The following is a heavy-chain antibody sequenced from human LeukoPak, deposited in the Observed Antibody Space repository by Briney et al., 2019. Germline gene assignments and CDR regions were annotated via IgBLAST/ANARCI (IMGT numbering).Heavy chain of an antibody. CDR2: ISYDGSNK. V-gene: IGHV3-30-3*01. Sequence: GGSLRLSCAASGFTFSSYAMHWVRQAPGKGLEWVAVISYDGSNKYYADSVKGRSTISRDNSKNTLYLQMNSLRAEDTAVYYCARGYSSGWYGDWFDPWGQGTLVTVSS. J-gene: IGHJ5*02. CDR3: ARGYSSGWYGDWFDP. CDR1: GFTFSSYA. D-gene: IGHD6-19*01.